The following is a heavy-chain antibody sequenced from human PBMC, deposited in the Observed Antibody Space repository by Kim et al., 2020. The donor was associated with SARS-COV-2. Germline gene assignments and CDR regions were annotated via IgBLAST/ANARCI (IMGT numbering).Heavy chain of an antibody. D-gene: IGHD6-13*01. CDR2: IYPRDSDT. Sequence: GESLKISCKGSGYNFASYWIGWVRQMPGEGLEWMGIIYPRDSDTRYSPSFQGQVTISADKSISTAYLLWSSLKASDTTMYCCARLTGSSWSLIDYWGQGTLVTVSS. CDR1: GYNFASYW. CDR3: ARLTGSSWSLIDY. V-gene: IGHV5-51*01. J-gene: IGHJ4*02.